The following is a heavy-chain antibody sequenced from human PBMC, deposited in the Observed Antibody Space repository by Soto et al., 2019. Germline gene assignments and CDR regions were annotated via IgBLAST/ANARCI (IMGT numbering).Heavy chain of an antibody. Sequence: QVQLQQWGAGLLKPSETLSLTCAVDGGSFSGSYWSWIRQPPGKGLEWIGEINHSGSTNYNPPLKSRVTISVDTSTKQFSLKLSSVTAADTAVYYCAGSSRRAAFGARWEVDYWGQGTLVTVSS. CDR2: INHSGST. CDR3: AGSSRRAAFGARWEVDY. CDR1: GGSFSGSY. D-gene: IGHD2-15*01. V-gene: IGHV4-34*01. J-gene: IGHJ4*02.